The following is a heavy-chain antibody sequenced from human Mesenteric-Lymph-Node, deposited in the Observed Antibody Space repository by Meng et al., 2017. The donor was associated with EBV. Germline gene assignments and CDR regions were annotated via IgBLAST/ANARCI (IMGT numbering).Heavy chain of an antibody. Sequence: QGPLVQSGDEVKKPGSSVKVSGKASGGTFSSHAFSWVRQAPGQGLEWMGGIVPIFGTTTYAQKFQGRLTITADEATSTAHMELHGLRSDDTALYFCARGAATMPLEYWGQGALVTVSS. CDR1: GGTFSSHA. V-gene: IGHV1-69*12. D-gene: IGHD5-12*01. J-gene: IGHJ4*02. CDR3: ARGAATMPLEY. CDR2: IVPIFGTT.